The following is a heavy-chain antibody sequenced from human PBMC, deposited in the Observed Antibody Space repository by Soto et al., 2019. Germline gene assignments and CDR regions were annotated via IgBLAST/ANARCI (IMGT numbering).Heavy chain of an antibody. CDR3: ARDFVRYFDWLPIDY. V-gene: IGHV1-18*01. J-gene: IGHJ4*02. CDR1: GYTFTSYG. CDR2: ISAYNGNT. Sequence: ASVKVSCKASGYTFTSYGISWVRQAPGQGLEWMGWISAYNGNTNYAQKLQGRVTMTTDTSTSTAYMELRSLRSDDTAVYYCARDFVRYFDWLPIDYWGQGTLVTVSS. D-gene: IGHD3-9*01.